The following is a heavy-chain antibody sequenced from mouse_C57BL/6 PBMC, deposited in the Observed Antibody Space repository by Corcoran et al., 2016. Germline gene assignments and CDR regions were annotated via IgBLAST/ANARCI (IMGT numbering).Heavy chain of an antibody. D-gene: IGHD1-1*01. J-gene: IGHJ3*01. CDR1: GYTFTTYG. V-gene: IGHV9-3*01. CDR3: ARGIITTVVAPFAY. Sequence: QIQLVQSGPELKKPGETVKISCKASGYTFTTYGMSWVKQAPGKGLKWMGWINTYSGVPTYADDFKGRFAFSLETSASTAYLQINNRKNEDTATYFCARGIITTVVAPFAYWGQGTLVTVSA. CDR2: INTYSGVP.